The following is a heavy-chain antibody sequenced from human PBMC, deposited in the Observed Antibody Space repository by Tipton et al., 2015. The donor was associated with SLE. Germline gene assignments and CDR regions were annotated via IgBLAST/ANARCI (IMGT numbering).Heavy chain of an antibody. Sequence: SLRLSCAASGFTFSSYAMHWVRQAPGKGLEWVAVISYDGSNKYYADSVEGRFTISRDNSKNTLYPQMNSLRAEDTAVYYCARSYSGSLIFDYWGQGTLVTVSS. D-gene: IGHD1-26*01. CDR2: ISYDGSNK. CDR1: GFTFSSYA. J-gene: IGHJ4*02. V-gene: IGHV3-30-3*01. CDR3: ARSYSGSLIFDY.